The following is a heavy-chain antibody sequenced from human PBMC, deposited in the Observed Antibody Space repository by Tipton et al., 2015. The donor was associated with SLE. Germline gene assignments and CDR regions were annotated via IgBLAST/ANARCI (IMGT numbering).Heavy chain of an antibody. V-gene: IGHV4-34*01. D-gene: IGHD2-15*01. CDR3: AREDVGFCSGGSCPFYIDH. Sequence: TLSLTCAVYGGSFSGYYWSWIRQPPGKGLEWIGESHQSGTTNYHPSFKSRVTTSVDTSKNQFSLKLKSVTAADTAVYFCAREDVGFCSGGSCPFYIDHWGQGTLVTVSA. CDR1: GGSFSGYY. J-gene: IGHJ4*02. CDR2: SHQSGTT.